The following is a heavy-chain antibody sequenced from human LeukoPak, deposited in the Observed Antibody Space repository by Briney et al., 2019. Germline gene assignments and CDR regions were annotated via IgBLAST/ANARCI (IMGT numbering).Heavy chain of an antibody. D-gene: IGHD6-13*01. CDR1: GFTFSSYW. J-gene: IGHJ4*02. V-gene: IGHV3-74*01. CDR3: ARGSSSLY. Sequence: GGSLRLSCAASGFTFSSYWMNWVRQAPGKGLVWVSRIASDGSSTTYADSVKGRFSISRDNAKNTLYLQMNSLRVEDTAVYYCARGSSSLYWGQGTLVTVSS. CDR2: IASDGSST.